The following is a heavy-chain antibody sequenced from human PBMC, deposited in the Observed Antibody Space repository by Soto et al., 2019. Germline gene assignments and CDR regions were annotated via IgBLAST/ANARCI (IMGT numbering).Heavy chain of an antibody. D-gene: IGHD5-12*01. J-gene: IGHJ4*02. V-gene: IGHV1-69*12. CDR2: IIPMFGTA. CDR1: GGTFSTYA. Sequence: QVQLVQSGAEVKKPESSVKVSCKAPGGTFSTYAISWVRQAPGQGLEWMGGIIPMFGTANYAQRFQDRVTITADESTNTVYMELSSLRSEDTAVYFCACGIRLWLRRINNGYSGWGQGTLVTVSS. CDR3: ACGIRLWLRRINNGYSG.